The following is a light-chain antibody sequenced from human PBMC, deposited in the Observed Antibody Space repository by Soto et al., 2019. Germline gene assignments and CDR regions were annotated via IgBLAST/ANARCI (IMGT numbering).Light chain of an antibody. CDR3: QQYNNWPMWT. CDR2: GAS. V-gene: IGKV3-15*01. J-gene: IGKJ1*01. Sequence: EIVITQSPATLSVSPGERATLSCRASQSITRNLAWYHQSPGQAPRLLIYGASTRATGIPARFSGSGSGTEFTLTINSRLSEDFAVYYCQQYNNWPMWTFGQGTKVDI. CDR1: QSITRN.